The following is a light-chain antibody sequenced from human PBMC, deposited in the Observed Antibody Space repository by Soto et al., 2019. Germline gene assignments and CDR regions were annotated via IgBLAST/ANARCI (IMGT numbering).Light chain of an antibody. J-gene: IGKJ1*01. CDR2: RVS. Sequence: DVVLTQSPLSLPVNFGQPASISCRSSKSLVYSDGNTHLSWFHQRPGQSPRRLIYRVSSRDSGVPERVSGSGSGTDFTLEISRVEAEDVGIYFCTQGTHWPRTFGPGTKVEVK. V-gene: IGKV2-30*01. CDR3: TQGTHWPRT. CDR1: KSLVYSDGNTH.